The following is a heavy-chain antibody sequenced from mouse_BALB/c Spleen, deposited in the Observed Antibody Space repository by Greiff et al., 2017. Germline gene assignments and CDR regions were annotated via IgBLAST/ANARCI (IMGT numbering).Heavy chain of an antibody. CDR2: ISYSGST. V-gene: IGHV3-2*02. D-gene: IGHD2-3*01. J-gene: IGHJ4*01. Sequence: VQLKESGPGLVKPSQSLSLTCTVTGYSITSDYAWNWIRQFPGNKLEWMGYISYSGSTSYNPSLKSRISITRDTSKNQFFLQLNSVTTEDTATYYCARDGYYRGYAMDYWGQGTSVTVSS. CDR3: ARDGYYRGYAMDY. CDR1: GYSITSDYA.